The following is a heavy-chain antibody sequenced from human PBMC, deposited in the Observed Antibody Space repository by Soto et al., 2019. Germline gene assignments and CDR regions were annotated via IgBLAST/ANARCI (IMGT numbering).Heavy chain of an antibody. CDR1: GGSISSSNW. J-gene: IGHJ4*02. Sequence: QVQLQESGPGLVKPSGTLSLTCGVSGGSISSSNWWSWVRQPPGKGLEWIGEISHSGSTNYDPSLKSRVAMSLDKFRNQFSLKLRSVTGADTAVYFCARYSSEYYFDCWGQGTLVTVSS. D-gene: IGHD6-25*01. V-gene: IGHV4-4*02. CDR2: ISHSGST. CDR3: ARYSSEYYFDC.